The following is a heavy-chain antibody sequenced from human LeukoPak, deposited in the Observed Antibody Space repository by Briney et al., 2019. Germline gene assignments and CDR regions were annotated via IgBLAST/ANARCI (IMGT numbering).Heavy chain of an antibody. Sequence: PGGSLRLSCAASGFTFSSYSMNWVRQAPGKGLEWVSSINSSSSYIYYADSVKGRFTISRDNAKNSLYLQMNSLRAEDTAVYYCARENYYDSSGYYSSRPVDYWGQGTLVTVSS. CDR1: GFTFSSYS. CDR2: INSSSSYI. V-gene: IGHV3-21*01. J-gene: IGHJ4*02. CDR3: ARENYYDSSGYYSSRPVDY. D-gene: IGHD3-22*01.